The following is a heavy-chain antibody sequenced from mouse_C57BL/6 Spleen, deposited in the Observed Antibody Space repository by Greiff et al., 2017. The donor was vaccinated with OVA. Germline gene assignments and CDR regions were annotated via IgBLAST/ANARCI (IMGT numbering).Heavy chain of an antibody. J-gene: IGHJ4*01. D-gene: IGHD3-3*01. CDR2: ISNLAYSI. CDR3: ARGELGNAMDY. Sequence: EVNVVESGGGLVKPGGSLKLSCEASGFTFSDYGLEWVRQAPRKGPEWVAFISNLAYSIYYADTVTGRFTISRENAKNTLYLEMSSLRSEDTAMYYCARGELGNAMDYWGQGTSVTVSS. CDR1: GFTFSDYG. V-gene: IGHV5-15*01.